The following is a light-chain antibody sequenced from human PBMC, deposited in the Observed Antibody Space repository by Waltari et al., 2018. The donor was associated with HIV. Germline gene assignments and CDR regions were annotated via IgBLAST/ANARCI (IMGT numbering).Light chain of an antibody. CDR3: QQYGGSSFT. Sequence: EIVLTQSPGTLSLSPGERATLSCRASQSVSNNYLAWYQQKPGQAPWLLIDGASSRATGIPDRFSGSGSGTDFTLTISRLEPEDFAVYYCQQYGGSSFTFGPGTKVDIK. J-gene: IGKJ3*01. CDR1: QSVSNNY. V-gene: IGKV3-20*01. CDR2: GAS.